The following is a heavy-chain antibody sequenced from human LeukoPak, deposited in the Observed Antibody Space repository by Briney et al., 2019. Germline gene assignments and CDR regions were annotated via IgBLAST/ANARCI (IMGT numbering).Heavy chain of an antibody. CDR3: AREGLDYDFWSGYPTYFDY. CDR1: ELIVSSNH. V-gene: IGHV3-66*01. CDR2: IYSGGST. D-gene: IGHD3-3*01. J-gene: IGHJ4*02. Sequence: GGSLRLSCAASELIVSSNHMSWVRQAPGKGLEWVSIIYSGGSTYYADSVKGRFTISRDNSKNTLYLQMNSLRAEDTAVYYCAREGLDYDFWSGYPTYFDYWGQGTLVTVSS.